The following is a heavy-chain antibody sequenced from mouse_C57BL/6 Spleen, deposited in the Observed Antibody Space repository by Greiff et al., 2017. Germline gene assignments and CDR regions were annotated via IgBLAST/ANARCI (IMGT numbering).Heavy chain of an antibody. CDR2: IDPANGNT. J-gene: IGHJ2*01. V-gene: IGHV14-3*01. D-gene: IGHD3-2*02. CDR3: ARWAAQAFFDY. Sequence: VQLQQSVAELVRPGASVKLSCTASGFNIKNTYMPWVKQRPEQGLAWIGRIDPANGNTKYAPKFQGKATITADTSSNTAYLQLSSLTSEDTAIYYCARWAAQAFFDYWGQGTTLTVSS. CDR1: GFNIKNTY.